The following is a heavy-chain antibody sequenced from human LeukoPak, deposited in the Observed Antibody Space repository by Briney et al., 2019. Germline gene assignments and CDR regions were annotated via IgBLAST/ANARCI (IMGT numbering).Heavy chain of an antibody. CDR1: GFTVSSYS. CDR3: ARVPDYGDPYYYYYMDV. V-gene: IGHV3-48*02. CDR2: ISSSSSTI. J-gene: IGHJ6*03. D-gene: IGHD4-17*01. Sequence: GGSLRLSCAASGFTVSSYSMNWVRQAPGKGLEWVSYISSSSSTIYYADSVKGRFTISRDNAKNSLYLQMNSLRDEDTAVYYCARVPDYGDPYYYYYMDVWGKGTPVTVSS.